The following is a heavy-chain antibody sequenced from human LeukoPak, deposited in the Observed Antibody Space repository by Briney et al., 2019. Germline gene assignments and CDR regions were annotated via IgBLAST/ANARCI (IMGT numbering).Heavy chain of an antibody. CDR3: ARDRDDSINWFDP. CDR2: IIPIFGTA. Sequence: ASVKVSCKASGYTFTSYGISWVRQAPGQGLEWMGGIIPIFGTANYAQKFQGRVTITTDESTSTAYMELSSLRSEDTAVYYCARDRDDSINWFDPWGQGTLVTVSS. J-gene: IGHJ5*02. D-gene: IGHD2-21*02. V-gene: IGHV1-69*05. CDR1: GYTFTSYG.